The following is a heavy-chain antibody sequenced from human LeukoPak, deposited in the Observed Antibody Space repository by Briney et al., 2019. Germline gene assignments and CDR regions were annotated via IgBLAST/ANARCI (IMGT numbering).Heavy chain of an antibody. CDR3: AAGDYYDSSGYY. CDR2: VYYSGTT. Sequence: SETLSLTCSVSGGSISLSYYYWGWIRQPPGKALEWIGSVYYSGTTSYNPSLKSRVTISVDMSKNHFSLRLSSVTAADTAVYYCAAGDYYDSSGYYWGQGTLVTVSS. D-gene: IGHD3-22*01. V-gene: IGHV4-39*07. J-gene: IGHJ4*02. CDR1: GGSISLSYYY.